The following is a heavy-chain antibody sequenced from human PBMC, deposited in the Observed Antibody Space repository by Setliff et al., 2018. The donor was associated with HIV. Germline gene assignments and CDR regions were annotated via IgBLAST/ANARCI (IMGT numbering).Heavy chain of an antibody. CDR3: ARGRRVKVVFDSSGWRDAFDI. D-gene: IGHD6-19*01. Sequence: GASVKVSCKASGYTFTSYGISWVRQAPGQGLEWMGWISAYNGNTNYAQKLQGRVTMTTDTSTSTAYMELRSLRSDDTAVYYCARGRRVKVVFDSSGWRDAFDIWGQGTMVTVS. J-gene: IGHJ3*02. CDR2: ISAYNGNT. V-gene: IGHV1-18*01. CDR1: GYTFTSYG.